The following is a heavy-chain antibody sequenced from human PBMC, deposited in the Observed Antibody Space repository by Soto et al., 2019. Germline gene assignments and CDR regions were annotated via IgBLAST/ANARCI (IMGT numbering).Heavy chain of an antibody. CDR1: GFTFSTNV. Sequence: GGSLRLSCGASGFTFSTNVMHWVRQSPGKGLEWVAFMSHDGKNKYYVDSVKGRFTISRDNSKNTLYLHMDSLRPEDTAVYYCVKDFDRTWSFDFWGQGTLVNVSS. V-gene: IGHV3-30*18. J-gene: IGHJ4*02. D-gene: IGHD2-8*02. CDR3: VKDFDRTWSFDF. CDR2: MSHDGKNK.